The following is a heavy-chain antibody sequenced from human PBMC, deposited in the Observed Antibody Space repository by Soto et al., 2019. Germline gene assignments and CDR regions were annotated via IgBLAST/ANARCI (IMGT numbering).Heavy chain of an antibody. CDR3: ARDSRFLEYYFDY. CDR1: GVSISSGGYY. D-gene: IGHD3-3*01. J-gene: IGHJ4*02. CDR2: IYYSGST. V-gene: IGHV4-31*03. Sequence: SETLSLTCTVSGVSISSGGYYWSWIRQHPGKGLEWIGYIYYSGSTYYNPSLKSRVTISVDTSKNQFSLKLSSVTAADTAVYYCARDSRFLEYYFDYWGQGTLVTVSS.